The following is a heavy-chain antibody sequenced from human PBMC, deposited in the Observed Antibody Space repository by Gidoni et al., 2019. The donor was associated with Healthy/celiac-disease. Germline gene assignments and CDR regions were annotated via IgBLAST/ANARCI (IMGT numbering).Heavy chain of an antibody. CDR2: IYHSGST. V-gene: IGHV4-30-2*01. Sequence: QLQLQESGSGLVKPSQTLSLTCAVSGGSISSGGYSWSWIRQPPGKGLEWIGYIYHSGSTYYNPSLQSRVTISVDRSKNQFSLKLSSVTAADTAVYYCAGVTVTTDGWFDPWGQGTLVTVSS. CDR1: GGSISSGGYS. D-gene: IGHD4-4*01. CDR3: AGVTVTTDGWFDP. J-gene: IGHJ5*02.